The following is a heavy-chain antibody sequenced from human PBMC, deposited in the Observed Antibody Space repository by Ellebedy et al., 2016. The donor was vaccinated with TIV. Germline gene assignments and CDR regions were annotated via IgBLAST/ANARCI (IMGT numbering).Heavy chain of an antibody. V-gene: IGHV3-7*01. Sequence: GESLKISCAASGFTFNDYWMNWVRQAPGKGLEWVANIKEDGSRTSYVDSVRGRFTISRDNAKNSLYLQMNSLRAEDTAVYYCATGARSEGGYWGQGTLVTVSS. J-gene: IGHJ4*02. D-gene: IGHD2-15*01. CDR3: ATGARSEGGY. CDR1: GFTFNDYW. CDR2: IKEDGSRT.